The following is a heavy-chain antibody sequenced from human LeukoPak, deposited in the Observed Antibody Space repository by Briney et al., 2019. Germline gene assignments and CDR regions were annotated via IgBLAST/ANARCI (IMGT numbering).Heavy chain of an antibody. V-gene: IGHV1-46*01. J-gene: IGHJ4*02. Sequence: ASVKVSCKASGYTFTSYYMHWVRQAPGQGLEWMGIINPSGGSTSYAQKFQGRVTMTRDTSASTAYMELSSLTSEDTAVYYCARGRWSATTASYYLDFWGQGTLVTVS. D-gene: IGHD2-15*01. CDR2: INPSGGST. CDR3: ARGRWSATTASYYLDF. CDR1: GYTFTSYY.